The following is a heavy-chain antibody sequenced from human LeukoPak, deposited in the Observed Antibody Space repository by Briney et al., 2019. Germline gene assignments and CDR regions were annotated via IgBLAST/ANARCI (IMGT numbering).Heavy chain of an antibody. V-gene: IGHV1-46*01. Sequence: ASVKVSCKASGYTFTSYYMHWVRQAPGQGLEWMGIINPSGGSTSYAQKFQGRVTMTRDMSTSTVYMELSSLRSDDTAVYYCARSYITMVRGVIRRENWFDPWGQGTLVTVSS. D-gene: IGHD3-10*01. CDR1: GYTFTSYY. CDR2: INPSGGST. CDR3: ARSYITMVRGVIRRENWFDP. J-gene: IGHJ5*02.